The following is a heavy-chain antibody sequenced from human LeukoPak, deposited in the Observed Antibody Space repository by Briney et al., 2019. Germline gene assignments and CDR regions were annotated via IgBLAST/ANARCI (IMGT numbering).Heavy chain of an antibody. Sequence: SETLSLTCTVSGASINSYYWSWIRQPPGKGLEWIGEINHSGSTNYNPSLKSRVTISVDTSKNQFSLKLSSVTAADTAVYYCARVSSSSTRPLYYFDYWGQGTLVTVSS. CDR1: GASINSYY. J-gene: IGHJ4*02. V-gene: IGHV4-34*01. CDR3: ARVSSSSTRPLYYFDY. CDR2: INHSGST. D-gene: IGHD6-6*01.